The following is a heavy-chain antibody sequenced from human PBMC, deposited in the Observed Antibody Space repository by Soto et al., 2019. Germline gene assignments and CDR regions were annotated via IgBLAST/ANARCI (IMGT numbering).Heavy chain of an antibody. D-gene: IGHD6-13*01. V-gene: IGHV1-69*05. J-gene: IGHJ6*02. Sequence: QVQLVQSGAEVKKPGSSVKVSCKASGGTFSSYAISWVRQATGQGLEWMGGIIPIVGTANYAQKFQGRVTITPDESTSTAYMELSSLRSEETAVYCCARRSSSYLIDYYGRDVWGQGTTVTVSS. CDR3: ARRSSSYLIDYYGRDV. CDR2: IIPIVGTA. CDR1: GGTFSSYA.